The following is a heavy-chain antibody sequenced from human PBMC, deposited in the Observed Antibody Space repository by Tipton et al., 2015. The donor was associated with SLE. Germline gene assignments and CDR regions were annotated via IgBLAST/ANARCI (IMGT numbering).Heavy chain of an antibody. V-gene: IGHV4-59*01. CDR1: GGSISSYY. Sequence: LSLPFLFSGGSISSYYWSWIRQPPGKGLEWIGYIYYSGSTNYNPSLKSRVTISVDTSKNQFSLKLSSVTAADTAVYYCARGAPREKEYYYFYMDVCGKGTTVTVSS. J-gene: IGHJ6*03. CDR2: IYYSGST. CDR3: ARGAPREKEYYYFYMDV.